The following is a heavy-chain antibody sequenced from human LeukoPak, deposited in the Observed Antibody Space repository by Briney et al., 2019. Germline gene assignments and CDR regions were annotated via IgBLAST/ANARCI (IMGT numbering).Heavy chain of an antibody. Sequence: GRSLRLSCAASGFTFDDYAMHWVRQAPGKGLEWVSGISWNSGSIGYADSVKGRFTISRDNAKNSLYLQMNSLRAEDMALYYCAKDMGGGMAXITLXXWGQGTLVTVX. J-gene: IGHJ4*02. V-gene: IGHV3-9*03. CDR1: GFTFDDYA. CDR2: ISWNSGSI. D-gene: IGHD5-24*01. CDR3: AKDMGGGMAXITLXX.